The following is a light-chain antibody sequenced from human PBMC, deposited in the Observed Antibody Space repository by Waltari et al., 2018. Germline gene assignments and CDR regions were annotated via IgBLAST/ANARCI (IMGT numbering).Light chain of an antibody. CDR1: SRDMGRYDI. CDR3: CSYAGNYVWV. J-gene: IGLJ3*02. Sequence: QSALTQPAAVSGSPGQSVTISCPGASRDMGRYDIASWYQQHPGNAPKSVISDVSKRPSGVSDRFSGSKSGDTASLTISGLQFEDEADYYCCSYAGNYVWVFGGGTRLTVL. V-gene: IGLV2-23*02. CDR2: DVS.